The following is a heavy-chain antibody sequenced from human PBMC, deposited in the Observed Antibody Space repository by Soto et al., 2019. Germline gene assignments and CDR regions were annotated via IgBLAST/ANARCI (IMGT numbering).Heavy chain of an antibody. Sequence: QVQLVESGGGVVQPGRSLRLSCAASGFTFNNYAMHWVRQAPGKGLEWVALISYDGSNKYYADSVKGRFTISRDNSKNTLNPQMNSLRAEDTAVYYCARDPLWGTAMVLWYFDLWGRGTLVTVPS. J-gene: IGHJ2*01. CDR3: ARDPLWGTAMVLWYFDL. D-gene: IGHD5-18*01. CDR2: ISYDGSNK. CDR1: GFTFNNYA. V-gene: IGHV3-30-3*01.